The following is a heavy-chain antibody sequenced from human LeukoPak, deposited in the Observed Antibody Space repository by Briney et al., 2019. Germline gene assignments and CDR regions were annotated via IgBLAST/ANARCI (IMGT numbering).Heavy chain of an antibody. J-gene: IGHJ4*02. D-gene: IGHD3-3*01. Sequence: SETLSLTCTVSGGSISSHYWTWIRQSPGKGLEWIGYIHYSGSTSYNPSLKNRVTISVDTSKNQSSLKLSSVTAADTAVYYCARDLGGYYNFDYWGQGTLVTVSS. CDR3: ARDLGGYYNFDY. CDR2: IHYSGST. V-gene: IGHV4-59*11. CDR1: GGSISSHY.